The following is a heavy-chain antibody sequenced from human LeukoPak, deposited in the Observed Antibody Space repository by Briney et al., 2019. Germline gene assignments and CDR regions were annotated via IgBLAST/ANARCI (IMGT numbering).Heavy chain of an antibody. CDR1: GSTPSSYA. V-gene: IGHV3-30*04. CDR2: ISYDGANR. Sequence: GGSLRLSCAASGSTPSSYAMHWVRQTPGKGLEWVAVISYDGANRYYADPVKGRFTISRDISKNTLYLQMNGLRGEDTAVYYCARIPEEADYYGMDVWGKGTTVTVSS. CDR3: ARIPEEADYYGMDV. D-gene: IGHD1-14*01. J-gene: IGHJ6*04.